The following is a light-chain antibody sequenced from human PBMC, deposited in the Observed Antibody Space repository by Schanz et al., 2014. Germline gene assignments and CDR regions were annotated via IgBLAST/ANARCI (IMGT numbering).Light chain of an antibody. V-gene: IGLV2-14*01. CDR2: EVT. CDR3: SSYTSSSTPVV. J-gene: IGLJ2*01. Sequence: QSALTQPASVSGSPGQSITISCTGTSSDVGGYNYVSWYQQHPGKAPKLVIYEVTKRPSGVPDRFSGSKSGNTASLTVSGLQAEDEADYYCSSYTSSSTPVVFGGGTKLTVL. CDR1: SSDVGGYNY.